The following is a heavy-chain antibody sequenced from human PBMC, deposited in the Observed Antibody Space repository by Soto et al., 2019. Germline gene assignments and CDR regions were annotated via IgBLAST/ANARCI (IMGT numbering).Heavy chain of an antibody. CDR3: ARGLYSGWHYFDY. D-gene: IGHD5-12*01. CDR2: IYSGGST. V-gene: IGHV3-66*01. Sequence: GGSLRLSCAASGFTVSSNYMSWVRQAPGKGLEWVSVIYSGGSTYYADSVKGRFTISRDNSKNTQYLQKNNLRAEDTEVYYCARGLYSGWHYFDYWGQGTLVTVSS. J-gene: IGHJ4*02. CDR1: GFTVSSNY.